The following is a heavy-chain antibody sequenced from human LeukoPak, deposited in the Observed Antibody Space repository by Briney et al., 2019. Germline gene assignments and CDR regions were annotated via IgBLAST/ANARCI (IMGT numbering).Heavy chain of an antibody. CDR1: GYDFTHRY. J-gene: IGHJ4*02. Sequence: GASVTVSFKASGYDFTHRYMHWVRQVPGQGLGWMGFMKPESGFTNYAEKFQDRVTMSRDTSITTVYMELSSLGSGDTALYYCSTEDKYCKTTTCDDYWGQGTLVTVSS. CDR2: MKPESGFT. D-gene: IGHD2/OR15-2a*01. V-gene: IGHV1-2*02. CDR3: STEDKYCKTTTCDDY.